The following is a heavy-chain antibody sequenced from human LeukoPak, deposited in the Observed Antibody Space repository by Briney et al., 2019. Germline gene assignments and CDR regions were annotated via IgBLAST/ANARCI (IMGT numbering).Heavy chain of an antibody. J-gene: IGHJ6*03. D-gene: IGHD1-1*01. CDR3: ARDQVQLERRNYYYYMDV. V-gene: IGHV4-38-2*02. CDR1: GYSISSGYY. Sequence: PSETLSLTCTVSGYSISSGYYWGWIRQPPGKGLEWIGSIYHSGSTYYNPSLKSRVTISVDTSKNQFSLKLSSVTAADTAVYYCARDQVQLERRNYYYYMDVWGKGTTVTVSS. CDR2: IYHSGST.